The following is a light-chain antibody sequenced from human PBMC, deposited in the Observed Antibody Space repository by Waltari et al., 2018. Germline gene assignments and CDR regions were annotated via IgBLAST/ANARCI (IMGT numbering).Light chain of an antibody. CDR2: GDN. Sequence: SSELTQDPGVSVALGQTVRITCQGDSLTTYYPSWYQQKPGQAPLLVLYGDNKRPSWIPARFSGSTSGNTASLTIPGAQAEDEADYYCNSRDTTDNHLLFGGGTKLTVL. CDR3: NSRDTTDNHLL. V-gene: IGLV3-19*01. J-gene: IGLJ3*02. CDR1: SLTTYY.